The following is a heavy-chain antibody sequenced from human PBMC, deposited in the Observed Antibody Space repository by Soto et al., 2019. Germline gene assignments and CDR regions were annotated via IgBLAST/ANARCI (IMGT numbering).Heavy chain of an antibody. CDR3: ACETDTAASFDY. D-gene: IGHD5-18*01. J-gene: IGHJ4*02. V-gene: IGHV1-69*02. Sequence: QVQLVQSGAEVKKPGSSVKVSCKASGGTFSSYTISWVRQAPGQGLEWMGRIISILGIANYAQKFQGRVTITADKSTSTAYMELSSLRSEDTAVYYCACETDTAASFDYWGQGTLVTVSS. CDR2: IISILGIA. CDR1: GGTFSSYT.